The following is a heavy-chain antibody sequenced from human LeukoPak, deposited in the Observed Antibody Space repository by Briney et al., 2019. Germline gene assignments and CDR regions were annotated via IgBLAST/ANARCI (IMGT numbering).Heavy chain of an antibody. J-gene: IGHJ4*02. CDR3: ATDPEQLVYGGKGGLLG. V-gene: IGHV1-24*01. CDR1: GYPFTSYG. CDR2: FDPEDGET. Sequence: GASVKVSCKASGYPFTSYGISWVRQAPGKGLEWMGGFDPEDGETIYAQKFQGRVTMTEDTSTDTAYMELSSLRSEDTAVYYCATDPEQLVYGGKGGLLGWGQGTLVTVSS. D-gene: IGHD4-23*01.